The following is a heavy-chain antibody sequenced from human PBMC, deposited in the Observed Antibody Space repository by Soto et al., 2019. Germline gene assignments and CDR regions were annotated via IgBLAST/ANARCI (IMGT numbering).Heavy chain of an antibody. J-gene: IGHJ6*02. CDR3: ARDLLYGGNVYFDWPRYGMDG. D-gene: IGHD3-9*01. CDR2: ISAYNGNT. V-gene: IGHV1-18*01. Sequence: ASVKVSCKASGYTFTSYGISWVRQAPGQGLEWMGWISAYNGNTNYAQKLQGRVTMTTDTSTSTAYMELRSLRSDDTAVYYCARDLLYGGNVYFDWPRYGMDGWDQGTTVTVSS. CDR1: GYTFTSYG.